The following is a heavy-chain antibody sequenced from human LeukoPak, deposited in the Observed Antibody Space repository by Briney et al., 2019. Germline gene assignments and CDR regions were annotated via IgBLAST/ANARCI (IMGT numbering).Heavy chain of an antibody. CDR1: GGSFSGYY. J-gene: IGHJ4*02. Sequence: PETLSLTCAVYGGSFSGYYWSWIRQPPGKGLEWIGEINHSGSTNYNPSLKSRVTISVDTSKNQFSLKLSSVTAADTAVYYCARGRYGVFDYWGQGTLVTVSS. D-gene: IGHD4-17*01. CDR2: INHSGST. V-gene: IGHV4-34*01. CDR3: ARGRYGVFDY.